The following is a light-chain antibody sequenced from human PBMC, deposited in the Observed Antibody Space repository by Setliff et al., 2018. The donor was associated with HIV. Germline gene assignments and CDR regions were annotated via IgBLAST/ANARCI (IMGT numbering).Light chain of an antibody. CDR3: QQYGSSPT. Sequence: ENVLTQSPGTLSLSPGERATLSCRASQSVDSNSLAWYQQKPGQPPRLLIYNAYNRATGIPDRFSGSGSGTDFTLTISRLEPEDFAVYYCQQYGSSPTFGPGTKVDIK. CDR2: NAY. J-gene: IGKJ3*01. CDR1: QSVDSNS. V-gene: IGKV3-20*01.